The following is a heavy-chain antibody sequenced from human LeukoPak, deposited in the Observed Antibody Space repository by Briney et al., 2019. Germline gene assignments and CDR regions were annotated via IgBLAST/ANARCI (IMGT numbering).Heavy chain of an antibody. CDR1: GGSISSYY. D-gene: IGHD6-13*01. CDR3: ARVAAAGMRGIDY. J-gene: IGHJ4*02. V-gene: IGHV4-59*01. CDR2: VFNSGRT. Sequence: SETLSLTCTVSGGSISSYYWSWIRQPPGKGLEWIGYVFNSGRTNLNPSLRSRATMSVDTSKNQFSLKLSSLTAADTAVYYCARVAAAGMRGIDYWGQGTLVTVSS.